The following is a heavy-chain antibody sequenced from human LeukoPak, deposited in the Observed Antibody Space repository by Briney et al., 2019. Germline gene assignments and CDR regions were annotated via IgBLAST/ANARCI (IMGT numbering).Heavy chain of an antibody. D-gene: IGHD3-22*01. V-gene: IGHV3-30*04. Sequence: GGSLRLSCAASGFTFSSYAVHWVRQAPGKGLEWVAIISYDGREKYYADSVKGRFTISRDNSKNTLYLQMNSLSAEDTAVYYCARDLYHYDSSGYFDFWGQGTLVTVSS. CDR2: ISYDGREK. J-gene: IGHJ4*02. CDR1: GFTFSSYA. CDR3: ARDLYHYDSSGYFDF.